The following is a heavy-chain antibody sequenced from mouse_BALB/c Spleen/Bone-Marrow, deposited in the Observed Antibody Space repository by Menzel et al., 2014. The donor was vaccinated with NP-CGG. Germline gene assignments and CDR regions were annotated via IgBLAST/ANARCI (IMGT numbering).Heavy chain of an antibody. CDR1: GFTFTDYY. J-gene: IGHJ2*01. V-gene: IGHV7-3*02. CDR3: ARDMGGLLFDY. D-gene: IGHD2-3*01. CDR2: IRNKANGYTT. Sequence: VKLMESGGGLVRPGGSLRLSCAPSGFTFTDYYMNWVRQPPGKALEWLGFIRNKANGYTTEYSASVKGRFTISRDNSQSILYLQMNTLRAEDSATYYCARDMGGLLFDYWGQGTTLTVSS.